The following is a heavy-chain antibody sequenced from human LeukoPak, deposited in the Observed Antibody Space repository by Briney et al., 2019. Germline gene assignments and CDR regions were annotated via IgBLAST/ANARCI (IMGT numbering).Heavy chain of an antibody. CDR3: ARGPRSGGSGSYYYY. J-gene: IGHJ4*02. D-gene: IGHD3-10*01. CDR1: GGSFSGYD. Sequence: SETLSLTCAVYGGSFSGYDWSWIRQPPGKGLEWIGEINHSGSTNQNPSLKSRVTISVDTSKNQFSLKLSSVTAADTAVYYCARGPRSGGSGSYYYYWGQGTLVTVSS. V-gene: IGHV4-34*01. CDR2: INHSGST.